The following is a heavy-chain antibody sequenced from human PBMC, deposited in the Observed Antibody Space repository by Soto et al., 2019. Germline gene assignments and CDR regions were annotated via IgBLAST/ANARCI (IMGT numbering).Heavy chain of an antibody. Sequence: LRLSCAASGFTVSSNYMSWVRQAPGKGLEWVSVIYSGGSTYYADFVKGRFTISRDNSKNTLYLQMNSLRAEDTAVYYCASGVPAATYYYYYGMDVWGQGTTVTVSS. D-gene: IGHD2-2*01. CDR1: GFTVSSNY. CDR3: ASGVPAATYYYYYGMDV. J-gene: IGHJ6*02. V-gene: IGHV3-53*01. CDR2: IYSGGST.